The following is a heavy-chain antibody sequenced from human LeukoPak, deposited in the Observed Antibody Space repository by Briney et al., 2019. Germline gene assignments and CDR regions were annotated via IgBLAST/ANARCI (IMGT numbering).Heavy chain of an antibody. CDR2: IYTSGGT. CDR1: GDSISSYY. V-gene: IGHV4-4*09. D-gene: IGHD3-10*01. CDR3: ARLEGSGTVDY. J-gene: IGHJ4*02. Sequence: SETLSLTCTVSGDSISSYYWSWIRQPPGKGLEWIGYIYTSGGTNYIPSLKGRVTISIDTSKNQFSLKLSSVTAADTAVYYCARLEGSGTVDYWGQGPLVTVSS.